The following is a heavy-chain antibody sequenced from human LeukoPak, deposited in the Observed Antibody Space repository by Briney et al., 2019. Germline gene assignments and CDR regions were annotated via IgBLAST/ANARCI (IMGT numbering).Heavy chain of an antibody. D-gene: IGHD3-10*01. Sequence: ASVKVSCKVSGYTLTELSMHWVRQAPGKGLEWMGGFDPEGGETIYAQKFQGRVTMTEDTSTDTAYMELSSLRSEDTAVYYCATTNYGSGSTLDYWGQGTLVTVSS. V-gene: IGHV1-24*01. CDR1: GYTLTELS. CDR2: FDPEGGET. J-gene: IGHJ4*02. CDR3: ATTNYGSGSTLDY.